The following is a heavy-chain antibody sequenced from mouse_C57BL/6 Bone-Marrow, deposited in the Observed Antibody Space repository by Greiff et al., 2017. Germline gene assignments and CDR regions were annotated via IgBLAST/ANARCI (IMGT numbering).Heavy chain of an antibody. CDR3: SRYNSSTNYYAMDY. J-gene: IGHJ4*01. V-gene: IGHV7-3*01. CDR1: GFTFTAYY. Sequence: VQLKESGGGLVQPGGSLSLSCAASGFTFTAYYMSWVRQPPGKALEWLGFIRNNANGYTTEDSASVKGRFTISRDNSQSILSLHMNALRAEASATYYCSRYNSSTNYYAMDYWGQGTSVTVSS. CDR2: IRNNANGYTT. D-gene: IGHD1-1*01.